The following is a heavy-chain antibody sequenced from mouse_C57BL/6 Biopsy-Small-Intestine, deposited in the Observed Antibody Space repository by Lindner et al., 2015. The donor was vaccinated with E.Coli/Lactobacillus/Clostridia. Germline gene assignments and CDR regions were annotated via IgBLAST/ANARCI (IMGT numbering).Heavy chain of an antibody. D-gene: IGHD4-1*01. CDR1: GYSITSDY. Sequence: VQLQESGPGLAKPSQTLSLTCSVTGYSITSDYWKWIRQFPGNKLEWMGYISYDGSNNYNPSLKNRISITRDTSKNQFFLKLNSVTTEDTATYYCARGLGRYYFDYWGQGTTLTVSS. J-gene: IGHJ2*01. CDR3: ARGLGRYYFDY. CDR2: ISYDGSN. V-gene: IGHV3-6*01.